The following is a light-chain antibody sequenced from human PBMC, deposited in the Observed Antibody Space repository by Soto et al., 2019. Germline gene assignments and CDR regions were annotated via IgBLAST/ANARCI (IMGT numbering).Light chain of an antibody. Sequence: IQMTQSPSTLSASVGDRVTMTCRASQSISSWLAWYQQKPGKAPKLLIYDASSLEGGVPSRFSGSASGTEFTLTISSLQPDDAATYYCQRYNSYFWAFGQGTKVEIK. V-gene: IGKV1-5*01. CDR3: QRYNSYFWA. CDR2: DAS. J-gene: IGKJ1*01. CDR1: QSISSW.